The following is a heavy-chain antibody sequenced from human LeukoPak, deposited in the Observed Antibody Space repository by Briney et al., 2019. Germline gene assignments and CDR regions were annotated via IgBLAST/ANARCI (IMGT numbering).Heavy chain of an antibody. V-gene: IGHV4-30-2*01. J-gene: IGHJ4*02. Sequence: SETLSLTCTVSGASITSTSYLWGWIRQPPGKGLEWIGYIYHSGSTYYNPSLKSRVTISVDRSKNQFSLKLSSVTAADTAVYYCARLVAATGNFDYWGQGTLVTVSS. CDR3: ARLVAATGNFDY. CDR1: GASITSTSYL. D-gene: IGHD6-13*01. CDR2: IYHSGST.